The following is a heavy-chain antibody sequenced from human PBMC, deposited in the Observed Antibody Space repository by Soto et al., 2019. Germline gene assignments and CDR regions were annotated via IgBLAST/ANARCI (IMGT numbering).Heavy chain of an antibody. Sequence: GGSLRLSCAASGFTFSDYAMIWVRRAPGKGLEWVASISGSGSPTFSEESVRSRFTVSRDNSKNSLFLDLNSLRAEDTAVYYCAKGVNLGPDFNYFDSWGQGVRVTVSS. CDR1: GFTFSDYA. V-gene: IGHV3-23*01. J-gene: IGHJ4*02. D-gene: IGHD3-3*01. CDR2: ISGSGSPT. CDR3: AKGVNLGPDFNYFDS.